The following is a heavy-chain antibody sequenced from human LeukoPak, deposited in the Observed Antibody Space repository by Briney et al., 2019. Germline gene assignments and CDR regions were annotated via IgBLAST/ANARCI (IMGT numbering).Heavy chain of an antibody. CDR1: GFTFSSYS. V-gene: IGHV3-21*01. Sequence: PGGSLRLSCAASGFTFSSYSMNWVRQAPGKGLEWVSSISSTSGYIYYADSVKGRFTISRDNAKNSLYLQTNSLRAEDTAVYYCARDPGVVPAAHQSFDYWGQGTLVTVSS. J-gene: IGHJ4*02. CDR3: ARDPGVVPAAHQSFDY. CDR2: ISSTSGYI. D-gene: IGHD2-2*01.